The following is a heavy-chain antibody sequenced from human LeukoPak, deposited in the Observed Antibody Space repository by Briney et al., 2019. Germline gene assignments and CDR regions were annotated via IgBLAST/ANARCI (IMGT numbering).Heavy chain of an antibody. D-gene: IGHD1-26*01. J-gene: IGHJ6*02. CDR2: INPNSGGT. Sequence: ASVKVSCKASGYTFTGYYMHWVRQAPGQGLEWMGRINPNSGGTNYAQKFQGRVTMTRDTSISTAYMELSRLRSDDTAVYYCAREPTRGYYYYYGMDVWGQGTTVTVSS. CDR1: GYTFTGYY. V-gene: IGHV1-2*06. CDR3: AREPTRGYYYYYGMDV.